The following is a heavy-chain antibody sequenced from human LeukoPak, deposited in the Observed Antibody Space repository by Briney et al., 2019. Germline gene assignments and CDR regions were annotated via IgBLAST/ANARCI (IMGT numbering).Heavy chain of an antibody. CDR1: GYTFTSYG. V-gene: IGHV1-18*01. D-gene: IGHD3-3*01. Sequence: ASVKVSCKASGYTFTSYGISWVRQAPGQGLEWMGWISAYNGNTNYAQKLQGRVTMTTDTSTSTAYMELRSLRSDDTAVYYCARGLGSYDFWSGSYYYYYMDVWGKGTTVTVSS. CDR3: ARGLGSYDFWSGSYYYYYMDV. J-gene: IGHJ6*03. CDR2: ISAYNGNT.